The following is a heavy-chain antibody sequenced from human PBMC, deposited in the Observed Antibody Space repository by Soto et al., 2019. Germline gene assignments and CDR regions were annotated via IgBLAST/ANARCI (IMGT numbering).Heavy chain of an antibody. Sequence: QVQVVESGGGVVQPGTSLRLSCAASGFTFSVSAIHWVRQAPGKGLEWVAVISSDGSHQYYADSVRGRFTISRDNPKNTLYLQMSSLRAEDTAVYYCARPYCRSTRCYLYYGMDVWGPGTTVTVSS. CDR2: ISSDGSHQ. D-gene: IGHD2-2*01. J-gene: IGHJ6*02. CDR3: ARPYCRSTRCYLYYGMDV. V-gene: IGHV3-30-3*01. CDR1: GFTFSVSA.